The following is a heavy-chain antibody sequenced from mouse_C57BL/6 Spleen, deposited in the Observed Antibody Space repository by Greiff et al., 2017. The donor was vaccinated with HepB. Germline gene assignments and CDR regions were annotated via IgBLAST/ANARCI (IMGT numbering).Heavy chain of an antibody. CDR3: ARQRHYYGSSYFDY. CDR1: GFTFSDYG. CDR2: ISNLAYSI. J-gene: IGHJ2*01. Sequence: DVMLVESGGGLVQPGGSLKLSCAASGFTFSDYGMAWVRQAPRKGPEWVAFISNLAYSIYYADTVTGRFTISRENAKNTLYLEMSSLRSEDTAMYYCARQRHYYGSSYFDYWGQGTTLTVSS. D-gene: IGHD1-1*01. V-gene: IGHV5-15*01.